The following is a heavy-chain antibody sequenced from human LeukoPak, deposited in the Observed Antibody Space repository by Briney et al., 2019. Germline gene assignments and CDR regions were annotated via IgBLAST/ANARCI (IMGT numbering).Heavy chain of an antibody. CDR3: ARDDSSGWYGEGSFDY. CDR1: GGSISSSSCY. D-gene: IGHD6-19*01. V-gene: IGHV4-39*07. Sequence: SETLSLTCTVSGGSISSSSCYWGWIRQPPGKGLEWIGSIYYSGSTYYNPSLKSRVTISADTSKNQFSLKLSSVTAADTAVYYCARDDSSGWYGEGSFDYWGQGTLVTVSS. J-gene: IGHJ4*02. CDR2: IYYSGST.